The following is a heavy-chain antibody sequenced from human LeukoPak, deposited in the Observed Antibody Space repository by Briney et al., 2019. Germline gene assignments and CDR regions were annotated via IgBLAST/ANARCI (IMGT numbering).Heavy chain of an antibody. CDR1: GGTFSSYA. CDR3: AGGHYMYYYYYYMDV. D-gene: IGHD3-22*01. J-gene: IGHJ6*03. CDR2: IIPIFGTA. Sequence: SVKVSCKASGGTFSSYAISWVRQAPGQGLEWMGRIIPIFGTANYAQKFQGRVTITTDESTSTAYMELSSLRSEDTAVYYCAGGHYMYYYYYYMDVWGKGTTVTVSS. V-gene: IGHV1-69*05.